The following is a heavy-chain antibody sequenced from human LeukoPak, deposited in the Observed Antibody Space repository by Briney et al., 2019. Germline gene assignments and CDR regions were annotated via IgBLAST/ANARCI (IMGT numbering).Heavy chain of an antibody. V-gene: IGHV4-59*08. CDR1: GGSISSYY. J-gene: IGHJ2*01. CDR3: ARLVLDWYFDL. Sequence: PSETLSLTCTVSGGSISSYYWSWIRQPPGKGLEWIGYIYYSGSTNYNPSLKSRVTISVDTSKNQFSLKLSSVTAADTAVYYCARLVLDWYFDLWGRGTLVTVSS. CDR2: IYYSGST.